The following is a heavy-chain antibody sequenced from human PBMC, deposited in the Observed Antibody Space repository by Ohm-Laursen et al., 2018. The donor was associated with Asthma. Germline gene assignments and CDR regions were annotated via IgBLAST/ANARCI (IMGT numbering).Heavy chain of an antibody. Sequence: LRLSCAASGFTFSSYGMHWVRQAPGKGLEWVAVIWYDGNNKYYADSVKGRFTISRDNSKNTLYLQMNSLRAEDTAVYYCAKDRAAMSYYYYGMDVWGQGTTVTVSS. D-gene: IGHD2-2*01. CDR1: GFTFSSYG. CDR2: IWYDGNNK. CDR3: AKDRAAMSYYYYGMDV. J-gene: IGHJ6*02. V-gene: IGHV3-30*18.